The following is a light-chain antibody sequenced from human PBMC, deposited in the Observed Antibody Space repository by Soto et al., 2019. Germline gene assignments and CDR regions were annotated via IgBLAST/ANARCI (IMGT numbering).Light chain of an antibody. CDR2: DAS. V-gene: IGKV3-15*01. Sequence: ILMTQSPATLSVPPGQIATLSCRASQSGTNNLAWYQQKPGQATRLLIYDASTRATGIPVRFSGSGSGTEFTLTSSGLQSEDFAVDYCQQYNNWPPWTFGQRTKVEIK. CDR3: QQYNNWPPWT. J-gene: IGKJ1*01. CDR1: QSGTNN.